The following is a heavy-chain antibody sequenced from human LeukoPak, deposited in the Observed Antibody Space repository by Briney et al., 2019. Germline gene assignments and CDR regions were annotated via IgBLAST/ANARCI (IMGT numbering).Heavy chain of an antibody. V-gene: IGHV2-26*01. J-gene: IGHJ4*02. CDR2: IFSNDEK. CDR3: ARIGYDSSGYSPPYFDY. D-gene: IGHD3-22*01. CDR1: GFSLSNARMG. Sequence: ESGPTLVNPTETLTLTCTVSGFSLSNARMGVSWIRQPPGKALEWLAHIFSNDEKSYSTSLKSRLTISKDTYKSQVVLTMTNMDPVDTATYYCARIGYDSSGYSPPYFDYWGQGTLVTVSS.